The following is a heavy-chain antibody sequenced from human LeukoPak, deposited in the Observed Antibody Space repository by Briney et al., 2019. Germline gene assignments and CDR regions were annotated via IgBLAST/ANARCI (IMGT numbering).Heavy chain of an antibody. Sequence: GGSLRLSCAASGFTFSSYEMNWVRQAPGKGLEWVSYISSSGSTIYYADSVKGRFTISRDNAKNSLYLQMNSLRAEDAALYYCAKANVLNFDWPGFDYWAREPWSPSPQ. J-gene: IGHJ4*02. CDR1: GFTFSSYE. V-gene: IGHV3-48*03. CDR2: ISSSGSTI. CDR3: AKANVLNFDWPGFDY. D-gene: IGHD3-9*01.